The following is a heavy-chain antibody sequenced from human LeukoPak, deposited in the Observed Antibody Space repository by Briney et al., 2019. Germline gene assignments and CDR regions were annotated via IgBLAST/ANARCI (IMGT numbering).Heavy chain of an antibody. CDR3: ARDRAYGTFDY. D-gene: IGHD2-8*01. CDR1: GFSFSTSW. V-gene: IGHV3-7*01. Sequence: GGSLRLSCAASGFSFSTSWMSWVRPAPGKGLEWVATIHVDGSQTFYVDSVRGRFTISRDNAKNSVYLQMISLRAEDTAVYYCARDRAYGTFDYWGQGTLATVSS. J-gene: IGHJ4*02. CDR2: IHVDGSQT.